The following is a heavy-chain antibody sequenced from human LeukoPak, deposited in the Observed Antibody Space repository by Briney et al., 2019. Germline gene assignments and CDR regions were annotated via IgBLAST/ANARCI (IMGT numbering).Heavy chain of an antibody. CDR1: GFTFSSYG. D-gene: IGHD6-19*01. J-gene: IGHJ4*02. V-gene: IGHV3-30*02. CDR2: IRYDGSNK. Sequence: GGSLRLSCAASGFTFSSYGMHWVRQAPGKGLEWVAFIRYDGSNKYYADSVKGRFTISRDNSKNTLYLQMNSLRAEDTAVYYCARDHHSSGWSEGDYWGQGTLVTVSS. CDR3: ARDHHSSGWSEGDY.